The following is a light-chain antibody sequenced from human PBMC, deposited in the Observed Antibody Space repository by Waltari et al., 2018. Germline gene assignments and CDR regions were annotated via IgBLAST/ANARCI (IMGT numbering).Light chain of an antibody. V-gene: IGLV6-57*03. J-gene: IGLJ2*01. CDR2: ADN. CDR3: QSFDSSHVV. CDR1: RGNIATNY. Sequence: FMLTQPHSVSESPGKTVTIFCTRSRGNIATNYVQWYQQRPGSAPTKVIYADNQRPTGVPDRCSGSIDSSSNSASLIISGLKAEDEADYYCQSFDSSHVVFGGGTKLTVL.